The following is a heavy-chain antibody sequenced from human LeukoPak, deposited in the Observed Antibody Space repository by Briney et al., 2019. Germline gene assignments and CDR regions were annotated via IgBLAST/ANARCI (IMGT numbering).Heavy chain of an antibody. CDR3: AGLQSGPNY. J-gene: IGHJ4*02. D-gene: IGHD4-11*01. V-gene: IGHV4-39*01. CDR1: GGSISSSSYY. Sequence: SETLSLTCTVSGGSISSSSYYWGWIRQPPGKELEWIGSIYYSGSTYYNPSLKSRVTISVDTSKNQFSLKLSSVTAADTAVYYCAGLQSGPNYWGQGTLVTVSS. CDR2: IYYSGST.